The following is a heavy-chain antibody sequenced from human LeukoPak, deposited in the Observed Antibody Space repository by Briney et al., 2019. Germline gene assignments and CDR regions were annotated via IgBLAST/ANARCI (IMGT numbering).Heavy chain of an antibody. Sequence: GGSLRLSCAASGFTFSSYSMNWVRQAPGKGLEWVSSISSSSSYIYYADSVKGRFTISRDNAKNLLYLQMNSLRAEDTAVYYCARMTNYGGNYAHLDPWGQGTLVTVSS. J-gene: IGHJ5*02. V-gene: IGHV3-21*01. CDR3: ARMTNYGGNYAHLDP. D-gene: IGHD4-23*01. CDR1: GFTFSSYS. CDR2: ISSSSSYI.